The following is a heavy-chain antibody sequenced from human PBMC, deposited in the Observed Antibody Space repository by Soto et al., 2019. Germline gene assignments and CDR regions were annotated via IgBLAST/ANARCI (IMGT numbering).Heavy chain of an antibody. Sequence: EVQLVESGGGLVQPGGSLRLSCVGSGFTFSSYSMDWVRQAPGKGLEWISYISSSSTTIHYADSVKGRFTISRDNAKNSLSLQMNSLRDEDTAIYYCVRDAGSWGYWGQGTRVTVSS. CDR2: ISSSSTTI. CDR1: GFTFSSYS. D-gene: IGHD3-10*01. CDR3: VRDAGSWGY. J-gene: IGHJ4*02. V-gene: IGHV3-48*02.